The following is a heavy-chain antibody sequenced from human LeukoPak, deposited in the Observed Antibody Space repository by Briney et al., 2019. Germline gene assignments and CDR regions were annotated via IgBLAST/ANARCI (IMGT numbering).Heavy chain of an antibody. CDR2: ISGSGGST. CDR3: AKVGSSGYDY. J-gene: IGHJ4*02. CDR1: GFTFSSYG. D-gene: IGHD6-19*01. Sequence: GGTLRLSCAASGFTFSSYGMSWVRQAPGKGLEWVSAISGSGGSTYYADSVKGRFTISRDNSKNTLYLQMNSLRAEDTAVYYCAKVGSSGYDYWGQGTLVTVSS. V-gene: IGHV3-23*01.